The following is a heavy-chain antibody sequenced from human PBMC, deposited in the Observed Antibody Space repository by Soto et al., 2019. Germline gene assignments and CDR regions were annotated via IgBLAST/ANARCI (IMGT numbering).Heavy chain of an antibody. V-gene: IGHV1-24*01. CDR1: GDTITELS. Sequence: ASVKVSCKVSGDTITELSMHWVRQAPGKGLEWMGGFDPEDGETIYAQKFQGRVTMTEDTSTDTAYMELSSLRSEDTAVYYCATVGCSSTSCYAGIEGVNWFDPWGQGTLVTVSS. D-gene: IGHD2-2*01. J-gene: IGHJ5*02. CDR2: FDPEDGET. CDR3: ATVGCSSTSCYAGIEGVNWFDP.